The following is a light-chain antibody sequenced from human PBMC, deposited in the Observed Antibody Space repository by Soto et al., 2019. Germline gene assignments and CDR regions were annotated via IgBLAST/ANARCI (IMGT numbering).Light chain of an antibody. CDR2: GNS. J-gene: IGLJ7*01. CDR1: SSNIGADYD. V-gene: IGLV1-40*01. Sequence: QSVLTQPPSVSGAPGQRVTISCTGSSSNIGADYDVHWYQQLPGTAPKLLIYGNSNRPSGVPDRFSGSKSGTSASLAITGLQAEDEADYYCQSYDSSPSGPVFGGGTQLTVL. CDR3: QSYDSSPSGPV.